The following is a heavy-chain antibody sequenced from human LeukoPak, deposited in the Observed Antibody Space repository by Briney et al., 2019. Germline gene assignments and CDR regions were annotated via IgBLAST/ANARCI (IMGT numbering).Heavy chain of an antibody. CDR2: LSSSGSTI. J-gene: IGHJ6*02. V-gene: IGHV3-48*03. CDR1: GFTFSSYE. CDR3: AREGAVGRSYYYYYGMDV. Sequence: GGSLRLSCAASGFTFSSYEMNWVRQAPGKGLEWVSYLSSSGSTIYYADSVKGRFTISRDNAKNSLYLQMNSLRAEDTAVYYCAREGAVGRSYYYYYGMDVWGQGTTVTVSS. D-gene: IGHD1-26*01.